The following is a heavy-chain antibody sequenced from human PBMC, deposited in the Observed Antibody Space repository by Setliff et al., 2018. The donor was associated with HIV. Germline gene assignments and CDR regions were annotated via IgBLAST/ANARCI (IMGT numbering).Heavy chain of an antibody. CDR3: AKDGISGGAYPPYYFDY. Sequence: GGSLRLSCAASGFTVSSNYMHWVRQAPGKGLEWVSIIYIAATTYYYADSVKGRFTISRDNSKNTLYLQMNRLRVGDTAVYYCAKDGISGGAYPPYYFDYWGQGTLVTVSS. CDR2: IYIAATT. CDR1: GFTVSSNY. V-gene: IGHV3-53*01. D-gene: IGHD2-15*01. J-gene: IGHJ4*02.